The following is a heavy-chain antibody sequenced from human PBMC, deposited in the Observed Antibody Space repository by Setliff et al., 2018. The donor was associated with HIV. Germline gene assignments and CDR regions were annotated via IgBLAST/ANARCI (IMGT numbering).Heavy chain of an antibody. CDR3: ARYTSKLDWFDP. CDR1: GDSITNDDYY. D-gene: IGHD2-2*02. CDR2: IHYSGRT. Sequence: SETMSLTCTVSGDSITNDDYYWGWIRQPPGKGLEWIAIIHYSGRTYYDPSLKSRVTIFVDTSKTQFYLKLRSVTASDTAVYYCARYTSKLDWFDPWGQGTLVTVSS. J-gene: IGHJ5*02. V-gene: IGHV4-39*01.